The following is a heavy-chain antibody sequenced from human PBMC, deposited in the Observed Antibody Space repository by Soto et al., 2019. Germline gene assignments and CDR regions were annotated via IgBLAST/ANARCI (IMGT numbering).Heavy chain of an antibody. CDR3: ARADCTGAYCYSWPFNYGVDV. CDR2: IWYDGSNK. CDR1: GFTFNTYG. Sequence: QVQLVESGGGVVQPGGSLRLSCTTSGFTFNTYGMHWVRQAPGKGLEWVAIIWYDGSNKYYADSVKGRFTISRDNSKNPLSLQMNSMRAEDTALYYCARADCTGAYCYSWPFNYGVDVWGQGTTVTVSS. D-gene: IGHD2-15*01. V-gene: IGHV3-33*08. J-gene: IGHJ6*01.